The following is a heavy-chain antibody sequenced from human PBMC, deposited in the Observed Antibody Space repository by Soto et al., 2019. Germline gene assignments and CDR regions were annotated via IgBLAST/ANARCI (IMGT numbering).Heavy chain of an antibody. D-gene: IGHD2-15*01. Sequence: SEPLSLTCAVSGGSISSGGYSWNWIRQPPGKGLEWIGNIYHSGSTYHNPSLKSRVTISVDRSKNQFSLKLTSVTAADTAVYYCARGRAFSCSGGNRAMDNDDWAQG. CDR3: ARGRAFSCSGGNRAMDNDD. CDR2: IYHSGST. V-gene: IGHV4-30-2*01. J-gene: IGHJ4*02. CDR1: GGSISSGGYS.